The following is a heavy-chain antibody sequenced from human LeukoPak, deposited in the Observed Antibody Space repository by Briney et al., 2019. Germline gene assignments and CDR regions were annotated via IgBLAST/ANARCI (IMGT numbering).Heavy chain of an antibody. Sequence: SETLSLTCTVSGGSTSSYYWSWFRQSPGKGLEWIAYFSYAGSTSYHPSFRSRVTISVDTSKNQFSLKLSSVTAADTAVYYCAIGDPPDYWGQGTLVTVSS. J-gene: IGHJ4*02. CDR3: AIGDPPDY. CDR2: FSYAGST. V-gene: IGHV4-59*12. CDR1: GGSTSSYY.